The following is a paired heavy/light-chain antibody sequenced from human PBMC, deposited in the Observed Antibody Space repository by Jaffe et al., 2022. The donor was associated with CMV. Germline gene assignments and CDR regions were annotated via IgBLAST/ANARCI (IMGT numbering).Light chain of an antibody. Sequence: DIQMTQSPSSLSASVGDRVTITCRASQSISSYLNWYQQKPGKAPKLLIYAASSLQSGVPSRFSGSGSGTDFTLTISSLQPEDFATYYCQQSYSTPYAFGQGTKLEIK. CDR3: QQSYSTPYA. J-gene: IGKJ2*01. CDR2: AAS. V-gene: IGKV1-39*01. CDR1: QSISSY.
Heavy chain of an antibody. Sequence: QVQLQQWGAGLLKPSETLSLTCAVYGGSFSGYYWSWIRQPPGKGLEWIGEINHSGSTNYNPSLKSRVTISVDTSKNQFSLKLSSVTAADTAVYYCARGRGVVGAHPANYYYYYYMDVWGKGTTVTVSS. J-gene: IGHJ6*03. CDR3: ARGRGVVGAHPANYYYYYYMDV. V-gene: IGHV4-34*01. CDR1: GGSFSGYY. CDR2: INHSGST. D-gene: IGHD1-26*01.